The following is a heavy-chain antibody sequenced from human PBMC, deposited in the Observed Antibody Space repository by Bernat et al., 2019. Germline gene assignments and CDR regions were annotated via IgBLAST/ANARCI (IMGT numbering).Heavy chain of an antibody. CDR1: GFTFDDYA. D-gene: IGHD6-6*01. CDR3: AKDKYSSSSEEGFFDY. CDR2: ISWNSDKI. V-gene: IGHV3-9*01. Sequence: EVQLVESGGGLVQPERSLRLSCAASGFTFDDYAMHWVRHAPGKGLEWVSGISWNSDKIDYADSVKGRFTISRDNAKKSLYLQMNSLRVEDTALYYCAKDKYSSSSEEGFFDYWGQGTLVTVSS. J-gene: IGHJ4*02.